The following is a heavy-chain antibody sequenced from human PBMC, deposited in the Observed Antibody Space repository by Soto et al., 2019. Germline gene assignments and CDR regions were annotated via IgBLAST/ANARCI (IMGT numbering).Heavy chain of an antibody. CDR1: GYTFTSYG. J-gene: IGHJ3*02. CDR3: ARAREQWLVRAFDI. CDR2: ISAYNGNT. Sequence: ASVXVSCKASGYTFTSYGISWVRQAPGQGLEWMGWISAYNGNTNYAQKLQGRVTMTTDTSTSTAYMELRSLRSDDTAVYYCARAREQWLVRAFDIWGQGTMVTVSS. V-gene: IGHV1-18*01. D-gene: IGHD6-19*01.